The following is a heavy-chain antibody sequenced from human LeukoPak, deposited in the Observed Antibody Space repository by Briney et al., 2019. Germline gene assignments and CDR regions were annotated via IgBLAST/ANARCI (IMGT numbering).Heavy chain of an antibody. J-gene: IGHJ5*02. Sequence: GGSLSLSSAASGFTCSSYSMNWVRPAPGKGLEWVSSISTSSSYIYPADSVKGRFTISRDNAKNSLYLQMNSQRAEDTAVYYCARDRGETYDFWSGSPPNWFDPWGQGTLVAVSS. V-gene: IGHV3-21*01. CDR3: ARDRGETYDFWSGSPPNWFDP. CDR1: GFTCSSYS. CDR2: ISTSSSYI. D-gene: IGHD3-3*01.